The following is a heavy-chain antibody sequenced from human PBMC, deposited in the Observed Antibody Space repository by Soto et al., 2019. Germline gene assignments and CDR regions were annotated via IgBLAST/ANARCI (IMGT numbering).Heavy chain of an antibody. CDR1: GGSISSSSYY. J-gene: IGHJ3*02. V-gene: IGHV4-39*01. CDR2: IYYSGST. D-gene: IGHD6-19*01. CDR3: ARSIAVASDAFDI. Sequence: QLQLQESGPGLVKPSETLSLTCTVSGGSISSSSYYWGWIRQPPGKGLEWIGSIYYSGSTYYNPSLKSRVTISVDTSKNQFSLKPSSVTAADTAVYYCARSIAVASDAFDIWGQGTMVTVSS.